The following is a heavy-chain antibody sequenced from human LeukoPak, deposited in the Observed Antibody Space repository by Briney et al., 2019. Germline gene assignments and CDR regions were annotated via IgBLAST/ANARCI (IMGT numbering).Heavy chain of an antibody. J-gene: IGHJ4*02. CDR1: GFTFTSSA. V-gene: IGHV1-58*01. Sequence: GAPVKVSCKASGFTFTSSAVQWVRQARGQRLEWIGWIVVGSGNTNYAQKFQERVTITRDMSTSTAYMELSSLRSEDTAVYYCAADTAVNGDYFDYWGQGTLVTVSS. CDR3: AADTAVNGDYFDY. CDR2: IVVGSGNT. D-gene: IGHD4-17*01.